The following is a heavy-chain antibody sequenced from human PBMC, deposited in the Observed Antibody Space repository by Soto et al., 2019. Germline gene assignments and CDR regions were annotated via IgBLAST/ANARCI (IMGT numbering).Heavy chain of an antibody. CDR2: IYAAGST. V-gene: IGHV3-53*01. D-gene: IGHD4-4*01. CDR3: ARKAGPTQFYYDS. J-gene: IGHJ4*02. CDR1: GFTVSRHY. Sequence: VGSLRLSCAASGFTVSRHYISWVRQAPGKGLEWVSVIYAAGSTYYADSVKGRFTISRDNSKNIVYLQMDSLRAEDTAVYYCARKAGPTQFYYDSWGQGIRVTVSS.